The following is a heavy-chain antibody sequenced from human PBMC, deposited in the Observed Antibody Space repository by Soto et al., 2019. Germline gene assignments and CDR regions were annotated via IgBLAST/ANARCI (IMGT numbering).Heavy chain of an antibody. J-gene: IGHJ4*02. D-gene: IGHD3-10*01. CDR1: GFTFSDSY. CDR2: ISGSGSTI. Sequence: QVQLVESGGGLVKPGGSLRLSCAASGFTFSDSYMTWIRQAPGKGLEWVSYISGSGSTIYYAGSVKGRFTVSRDNARNSLYLQMNSLRAEDTAVYYCASDPYYYASGYWGQGTLVTVSS. V-gene: IGHV3-11*01. CDR3: ASDPYYYASGY.